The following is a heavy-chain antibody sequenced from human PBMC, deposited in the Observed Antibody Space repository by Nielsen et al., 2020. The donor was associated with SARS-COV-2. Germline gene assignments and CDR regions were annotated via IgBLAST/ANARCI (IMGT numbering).Heavy chain of an antibody. Sequence: ASVKVSCKASGYTFTSYDINWVRQATGQGLEWMGWMNPNSGNTGYAQKLQGRVTMTTDTSTSTAYMELRSLRSDDTAVYYCARDQGELTFDYWGQGTLVTVSS. CDR2: MNPNSGNT. CDR1: GYTFTSYD. CDR3: ARDQGELTFDY. D-gene: IGHD1-26*01. V-gene: IGHV1-8*01. J-gene: IGHJ4*02.